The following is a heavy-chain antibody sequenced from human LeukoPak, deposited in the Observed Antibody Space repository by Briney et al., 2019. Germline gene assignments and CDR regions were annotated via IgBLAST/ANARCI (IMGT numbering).Heavy chain of an antibody. Sequence: GGSLRLSCAASGFIFSDYYMSWMRQAPGKGLEWLSYIDGSSSRTNYADSVKGRFTISRDNVKDSLYLQMNSLRAEDTAVYYCARDGDMAVAGTFDYWGQGTLVTVSS. V-gene: IGHV3-11*06. D-gene: IGHD6-19*01. J-gene: IGHJ4*02. CDR3: ARDGDMAVAGTFDY. CDR2: IDGSSSRT. CDR1: GFIFSDYY.